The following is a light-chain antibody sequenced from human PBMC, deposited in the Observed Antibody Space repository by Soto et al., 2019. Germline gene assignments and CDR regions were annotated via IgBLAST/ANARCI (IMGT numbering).Light chain of an antibody. CDR2: KAS. Sequence: DIQMTQYPSTLSASVGDRVAITCRASRNINNLLAWYQQKPGKAPKLLIYKASSLESGVPSRFSGSGSGTEFTLTISSLQPDDVATNYCQRYYTFPLTFGGGTKVEIK. CDR3: QRYYTFPLT. J-gene: IGKJ4*01. V-gene: IGKV1-5*03. CDR1: RNINNL.